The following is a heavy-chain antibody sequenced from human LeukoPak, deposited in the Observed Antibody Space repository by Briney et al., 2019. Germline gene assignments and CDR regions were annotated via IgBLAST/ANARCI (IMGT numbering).Heavy chain of an antibody. Sequence: GESLKISCKGSGYSFTSYWIGWVRQMPGKGLEWMGIIYPGDSDTRYSPSFQGQVTISADKSISTAYLQWSSPKASDTAMYYCARQAVDYDSSGYYNDYWGQGTLVTVSS. D-gene: IGHD3-22*01. CDR2: IYPGDSDT. CDR3: ARQAVDYDSSGYYNDY. J-gene: IGHJ4*02. CDR1: GYSFTSYW. V-gene: IGHV5-51*01.